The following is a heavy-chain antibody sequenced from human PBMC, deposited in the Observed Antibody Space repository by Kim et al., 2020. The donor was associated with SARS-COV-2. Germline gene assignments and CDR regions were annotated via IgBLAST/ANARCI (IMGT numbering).Heavy chain of an antibody. Sequence: SVKGRFTISRDNSKNTLYLQMNSLRAEDTAVYYCANSLEEAADSKQTNDYWGQGTLVTVSS. D-gene: IGHD3-22*01. V-gene: IGHV3-23*01. CDR3: ANSLEEAADSKQTNDY. J-gene: IGHJ4*02.